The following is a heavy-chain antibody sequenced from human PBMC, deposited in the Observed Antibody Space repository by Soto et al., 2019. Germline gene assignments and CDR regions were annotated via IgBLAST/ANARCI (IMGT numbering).Heavy chain of an antibody. CDR3: ARGYTGYVQSGLDY. CDR1: GYSFTRHY. J-gene: IGHJ4*01. Sequence: VSVKVSCKAIGYSFTRHYMHWVRQAPGQGLEWMGTIFPGGVNIAYAQKFEGRVTMTKDTTTSTVYMELNSLTSEDTAVYYCARGYTGYVQSGLDYWGHGTLVTVSS. V-gene: IGHV1-46*01. D-gene: IGHD5-12*01. CDR2: IFPGGVNI.